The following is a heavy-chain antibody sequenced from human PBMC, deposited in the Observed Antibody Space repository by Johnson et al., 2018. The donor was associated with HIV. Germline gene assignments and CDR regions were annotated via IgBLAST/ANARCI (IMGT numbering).Heavy chain of an antibody. CDR3: ARDSFIAVTLSDAFDI. CDR1: GFAFSNYA. D-gene: IGHD6-19*01. CDR2: ISYDGSNE. Sequence: QMLLVESGGGVVQPGGSLRLSCAASGFAFSNYAMHWVRQAPGKGLEWMAIISYDGSNEYYADSVKGRFTISRDNSKNTLYLHISSLRAEDTALYYCARDSFIAVTLSDAFDIWGQGTVVTVSS. J-gene: IGHJ3*02. V-gene: IGHV3-30-3*01.